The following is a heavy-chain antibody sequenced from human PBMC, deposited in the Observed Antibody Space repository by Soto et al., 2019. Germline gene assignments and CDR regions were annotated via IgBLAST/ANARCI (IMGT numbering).Heavy chain of an antibody. CDR2: IDPSDSYT. J-gene: IGHJ6*01. D-gene: IGHD3-3*02. V-gene: IGHV5-10-1*01. CDR3: GRHGHFWAGMDV. CDR1: GYSFTSYW. Sequence: GESVKISCKGSGYSFTSYWISWVRQMPGKGLEWMGGIDPSDSYTNYSPSFQGHVTISADKSISTAYLQWSSLTASYTAMYYCGRHGHFWAGMDVWGQGTTVTVSS.